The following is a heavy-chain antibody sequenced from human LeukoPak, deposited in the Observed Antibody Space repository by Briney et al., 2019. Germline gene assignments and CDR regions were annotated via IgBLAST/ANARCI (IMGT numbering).Heavy chain of an antibody. CDR2: IRSKAYGETA. Sequence: GGSLRLPCTASGFTFGDYAMSWIRQAPGKGLEWIGFIRSKAYGETADYAASVKGRFTISRDDSKAIAYLQMNSLKTEDTAVYHCTRDRGAYNLYDYWGQGTLVTVSS. CDR3: TRDRGAYNLYDY. CDR1: GFTFGDYA. J-gene: IGHJ4*02. D-gene: IGHD1-1*01. V-gene: IGHV3-49*03.